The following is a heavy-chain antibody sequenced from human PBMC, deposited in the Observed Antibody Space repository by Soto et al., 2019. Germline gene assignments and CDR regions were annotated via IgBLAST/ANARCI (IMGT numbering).Heavy chain of an antibody. CDR3: ARDRGETMEPFDP. D-gene: IGHD3-16*01. CDR1: GFTFSSYW. V-gene: IGHV3-74*01. CDR2: INSDGSTT. Sequence: EVQLVESGGGLVKPGGSLRLSCAAYGFTFSSYWMHWVRQAPGKGLVWVSRINSDGSTTSYADSVKGRFTISRDNAKNTLYGQMNNLRAEDTAVYYCARDRGETMEPFDPWGPGTLVTVSS. J-gene: IGHJ5*02.